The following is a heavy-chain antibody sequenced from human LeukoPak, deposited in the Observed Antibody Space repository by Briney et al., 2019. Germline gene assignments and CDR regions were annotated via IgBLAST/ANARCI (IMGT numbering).Heavy chain of an antibody. CDR3: ARGCSGGSCYRLFDY. CDR2: IIPIFGTA. CDR1: GGTFSSYA. J-gene: IGHJ4*02. Sequence: SVKVSCKASGGTFSSYAISWVRQAPGQGLEWMGGIIPIFGTANYAQKFQGRVTMTRDTSTSTVYMELSSLRSEDTAVYYCARGCSGGSCYRLFDYWGQGTLVTVSS. V-gene: IGHV1-69*05. D-gene: IGHD2-15*01.